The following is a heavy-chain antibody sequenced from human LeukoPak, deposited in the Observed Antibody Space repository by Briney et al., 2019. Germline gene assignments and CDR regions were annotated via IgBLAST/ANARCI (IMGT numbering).Heavy chain of an antibody. D-gene: IGHD2-15*01. CDR3: ARGPVASKKKRGYCSGGSCYPPDY. V-gene: IGHV4-34*01. Sequence: PSETLSLTCAVYGGSFSGYYWSWIRQPPGKGLEWIGEINHSGSTNYNPSLKSRVTISVDTSKNQFSLKLSSVTAADTAVYYCARGPVASKKKRGYCSGGSCYPPDYWGQGTLVTVSS. J-gene: IGHJ4*02. CDR2: INHSGST. CDR1: GGSFSGYY.